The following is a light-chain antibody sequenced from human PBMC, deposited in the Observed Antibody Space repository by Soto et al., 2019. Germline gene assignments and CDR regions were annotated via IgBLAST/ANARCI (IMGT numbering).Light chain of an antibody. CDR1: QNVAHN. J-gene: IGKJ5*01. CDR2: GAS. V-gene: IGKV3-15*01. CDR3: QQYNNWPRIT. Sequence: EIVMTQSPAILPVAPGERATLSCRASQNVAHNLAWYQQKPGQAPRPVIYGASTRATGIPARFSGSGSGTEFTLTISSLQSEDFAVYYCQQYNNWPRITFGQGTRLEIK.